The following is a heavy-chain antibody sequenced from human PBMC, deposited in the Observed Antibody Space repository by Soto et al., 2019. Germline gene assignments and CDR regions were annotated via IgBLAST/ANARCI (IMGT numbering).Heavy chain of an antibody. Sequence: PGGSLRLSCAASGFTFSSYGMHWVRQAPGKGLEWVAVISYAGSNRYYADSVKGRFTISRDNSKNTLYLQMNSLRAEDTAVYYCAKDRLSGDYGMDVWGQGTTVTVSS. D-gene: IGHD3-3*01. CDR2: ISYAGSNR. V-gene: IGHV3-30*18. CDR3: AKDRLSGDYGMDV. CDR1: GFTFSSYG. J-gene: IGHJ6*02.